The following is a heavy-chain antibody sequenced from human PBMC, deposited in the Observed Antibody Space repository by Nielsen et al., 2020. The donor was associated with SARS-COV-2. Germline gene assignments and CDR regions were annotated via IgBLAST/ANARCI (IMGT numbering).Heavy chain of an antibody. D-gene: IGHD3-3*01. CDR1: GFTFDDYT. J-gene: IGHJ4*02. Sequence: GGSLRLSCAASGFTFDDYTMHWVRQAPGKGLEWVSLISWDGGSTYYADSVKGRFTISRDNSKNSLYLQMNSLRTEDTALYYCAKDSRDFWSGLREYYFDYWGQGTLVTVSS. V-gene: IGHV3-43*01. CDR3: AKDSRDFWSGLREYYFDY. CDR2: ISWDGGST.